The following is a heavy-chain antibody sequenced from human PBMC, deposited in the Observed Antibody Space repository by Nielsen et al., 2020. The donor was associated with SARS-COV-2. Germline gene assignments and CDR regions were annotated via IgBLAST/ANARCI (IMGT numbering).Heavy chain of an antibody. CDR3: ATENVDKRDYGLDV. D-gene: IGHD5-12*01. V-gene: IGHV3-20*04. CDR2: INRNSGST. J-gene: IGHJ6*02. Sequence: GGSLRLSCAASGFPFDDYGMSWVRLAPGKGLEWVAGINRNSGSTGYADSVKGRFTLSRDNAKNSLYLQMNSLRVEDTAVYYCATENVDKRDYGLDVWGQGTTVTVSS. CDR1: GFPFDDYG.